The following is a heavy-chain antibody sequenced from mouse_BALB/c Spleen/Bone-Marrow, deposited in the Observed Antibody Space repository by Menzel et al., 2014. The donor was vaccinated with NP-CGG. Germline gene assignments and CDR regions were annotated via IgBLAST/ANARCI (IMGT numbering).Heavy chain of an antibody. CDR3: ARRPWFAY. V-gene: IGHV1-54*01. CDR2: INPGTGGT. J-gene: IGHJ3*01. Sequence: QAQLKESGAEQVRPGTSVKVSCKAAGYAFTYYLIDWIKQRPGQRPGQGLEWIGVINPGTGGTNYNEKFKGRATLTADNSSSTAYMQLSSLTSDDSAVYFCARRPWFAYWGQGTLVTVSA. CDR1: GYAFTYYL.